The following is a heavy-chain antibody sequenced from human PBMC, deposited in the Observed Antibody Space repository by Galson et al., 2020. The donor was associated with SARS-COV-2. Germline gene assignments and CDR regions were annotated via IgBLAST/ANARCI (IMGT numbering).Heavy chain of an antibody. J-gene: IGHJ4*02. V-gene: IGHV3-30*04. CDR3: ARDQGGFWTDPLLDY. Sequence: GGSLRLSCAASGFTFGNHAMHWVRQAPGKGLEWVAVISYDDNNKYYADSVEGRFTISRDTSRNTVYLQMNSLRLEDTAVYYCARDQGGFWTDPLLDYWGQGTLVTVSS. CDR1: GFTFGNHA. CDR2: ISYDDNNK. D-gene: IGHD3-3*01.